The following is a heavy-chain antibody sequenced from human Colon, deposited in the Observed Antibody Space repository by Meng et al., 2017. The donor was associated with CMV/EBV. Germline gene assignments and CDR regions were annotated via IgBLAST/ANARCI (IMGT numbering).Heavy chain of an antibody. Sequence: GESLKISCAASDFSLDNYAMFWVRQAPGKGLEWVAFSRFDGCDKYAESVKGRFTISRDNSRSTVFLQMNSLRVEDTAVYYCVKGSTSGGGYLAFWGQGTRVTVSS. CDR1: DFSLDNYA. CDR3: VKGSTSGGGYLAF. J-gene: IGHJ4*02. V-gene: IGHV3-30*02. CDR2: SRFDGCDK. D-gene: IGHD3-16*02.